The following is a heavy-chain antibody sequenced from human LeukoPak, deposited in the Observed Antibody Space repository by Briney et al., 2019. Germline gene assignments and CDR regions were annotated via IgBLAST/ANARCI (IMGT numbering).Heavy chain of an antibody. CDR2: ITTYNGNT. V-gene: IGHV1-18*01. D-gene: IGHD4-23*01. Sequence: ASVKVSCKASGYTFTSYPISWVRQAPGQGLEWMGWITTYNGNTNYAQKLQGRVTMTTDTSTSTAYMDLRGLRSDDTAVYYCARSSGYGGNSTYYYYYGMDVWGQGTTVTVSS. CDR1: GYTFTSYP. CDR3: ARSSGYGGNSTYYYYYGMDV. J-gene: IGHJ6*02.